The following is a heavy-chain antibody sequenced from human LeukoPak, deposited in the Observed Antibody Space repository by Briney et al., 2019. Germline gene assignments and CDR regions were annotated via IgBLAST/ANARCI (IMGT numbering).Heavy chain of an antibody. CDR1: SGSINSYY. J-gene: IGHJ4*01. D-gene: IGHD1-26*01. V-gene: IGHV4-4*07. CDR2: IYTTAAT. CDR3: GRQGYTASYYFLDF. Sequence: SDTLSPTCTVSSGSINSYYWGWVRRPPGKGLEWIGRIYTTAATQYTPSLKSRLTMSIDPSTHQFSLNLRSMPATDTAVNYCGRQGYTASYYFLDFWSHGTLVAVS.